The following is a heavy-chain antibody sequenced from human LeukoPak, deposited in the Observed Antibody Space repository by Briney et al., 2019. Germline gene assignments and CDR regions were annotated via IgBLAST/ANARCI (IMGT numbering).Heavy chain of an antibody. D-gene: IGHD3-10*01. CDR1: GFTFSTYE. Sequence: GGSLRLSCAASGFTFSTYEMSWVRQAPGKGLEWISYIDRSGDTIYYADSVKGRFTISRDNARNSLYLHMNSLRAEDTAVYYCARDQISMLGGYFDNWGLGTLATVSS. CDR2: IDRSGDTI. CDR3: ARDQISMLGGYFDN. V-gene: IGHV3-48*03. J-gene: IGHJ4*02.